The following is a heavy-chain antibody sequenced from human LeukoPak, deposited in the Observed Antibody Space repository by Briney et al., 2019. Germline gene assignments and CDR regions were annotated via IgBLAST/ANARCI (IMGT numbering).Heavy chain of an antibody. V-gene: IGHV1-18*04. J-gene: IGHJ4*02. CDR1: GYTFTSNG. D-gene: IGHD2-2*01. CDR3: ARLRYCSSTSCYAGMRGYFDY. Sequence: GASVKVSCKASGYTFTSNGISWVRQAPGQGLEWMGWISAYNGNTNYAQKLQGRVTMTTDTSTSTAYMELSSLRSEDTAVYYCARLRYCSSTSCYAGMRGYFDYWGQGTLVTVSS. CDR2: ISAYNGNT.